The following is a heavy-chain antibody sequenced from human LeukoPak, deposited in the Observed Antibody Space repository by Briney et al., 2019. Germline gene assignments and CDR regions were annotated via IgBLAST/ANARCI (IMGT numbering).Heavy chain of an antibody. V-gene: IGHV1-2*02. Sequence: ASVKVSCKASGYTFTSYDINWVRQATGQGLEWMGWMNPNSGGTNYAQKFQGRVTMTRDTSISTAYMELSRLRSDDTAVYYCAKTWDCSNTNCYRSFDYWGQGTLVTVSS. CDR3: AKTWDCSNTNCYRSFDY. D-gene: IGHD2-2*02. J-gene: IGHJ4*02. CDR1: GYTFTSYD. CDR2: MNPNSGGT.